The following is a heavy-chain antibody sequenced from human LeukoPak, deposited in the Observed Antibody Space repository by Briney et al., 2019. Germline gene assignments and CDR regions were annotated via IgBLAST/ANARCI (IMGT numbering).Heavy chain of an antibody. D-gene: IGHD2-15*01. CDR2: ISAYNGNT. CDR3: ARDHSVDIYYYYGMDV. Sequence: EASVKVSCKASGYTFTSYGISWVRQAPGQGLEWMGWISAYNGNTNYAQKLQGRVTMTTDTSTNTVYMELSSLRSADTAVYYCARDHSVDIYYYYGMDVWGQGTTVAISS. CDR1: GYTFTSYG. V-gene: IGHV1-18*01. J-gene: IGHJ6*02.